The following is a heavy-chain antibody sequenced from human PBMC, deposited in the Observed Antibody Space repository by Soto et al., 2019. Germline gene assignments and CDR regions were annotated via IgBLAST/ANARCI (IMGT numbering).Heavy chain of an antibody. CDR2: IYYSGSN. CDR1: GGSISSGGYD. CDR3: SRDFYAGDSFDI. J-gene: IGHJ3*02. Sequence: QVQLQESGPGLVKPSQTLSLTCTVSGGSISSGGYDWSWIRQHQGKGLEWIGYIYYSGSNYYNPSLKSRVTISVDTSKNQFSLKLSYVTAAETAVYYCSRDFYAGDSFDIWGQGTMVTVSS. V-gene: IGHV4-31*03. D-gene: IGHD2-2*01.